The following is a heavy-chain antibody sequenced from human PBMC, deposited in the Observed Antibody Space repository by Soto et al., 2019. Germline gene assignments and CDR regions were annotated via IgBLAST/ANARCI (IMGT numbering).Heavy chain of an antibody. Sequence: QINLKESDNARVKPTEPLPLTCIFSGFLLTSIGAGVGWIRQPPGKALEWLAVIFWNDDDRYSQSLKNRLTVTKDTSKSQVVLTLANMDPEDTATYFCAHSRGYYDSGCTYYVFPHLDYWGQGTLVTVSS. CDR2: IFWNDDD. CDR3: AHSRGYYDSGCTYYVFPHLDY. CDR1: GFLLTSIGAG. V-gene: IGHV2-5*01. J-gene: IGHJ4*02. D-gene: IGHD3-22*01.